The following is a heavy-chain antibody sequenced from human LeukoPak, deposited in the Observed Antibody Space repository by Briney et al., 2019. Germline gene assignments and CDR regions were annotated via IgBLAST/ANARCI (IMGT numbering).Heavy chain of an antibody. CDR2: ISSRSSYI. CDR3: ARDLLALGGYDSDY. J-gene: IGHJ4*02. CDR1: GFTFSSYS. V-gene: IGHV3-21*01. Sequence: PGGSLRLSCAASGFTFSSYSMNWVRQAPGKGLEWVSSISSRSSYIYYADSVKGRFTISRDNAKNSLYLQMNSLRAEDTAVYYCARDLLALGGYDSDYWGQGTLVTVSS. D-gene: IGHD5-12*01.